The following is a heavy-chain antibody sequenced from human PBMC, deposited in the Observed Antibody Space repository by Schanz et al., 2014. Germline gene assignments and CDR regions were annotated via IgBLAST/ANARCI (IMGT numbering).Heavy chain of an antibody. D-gene: IGHD3-16*01. Sequence: EVQLLESGGGLVQPGGSLRLSCVASGFTFFGSFAMSWVRQAPGKGLEWVSYISGSSSTKYYADSVKGRFTISRDNGKKSLYLKKNSRRAEDPAVYFCAKDYEVALPPPRHDAFDVWGQGTVVTVSS. CDR1: GFTFFGSFA. V-gene: IGHV3-48*01. J-gene: IGHJ3*01. CDR3: AKDYEVALPPPRHDAFDV. CDR2: ISGSSSTK.